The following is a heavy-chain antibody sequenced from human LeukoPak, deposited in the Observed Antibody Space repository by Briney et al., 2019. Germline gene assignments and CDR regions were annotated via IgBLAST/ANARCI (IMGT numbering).Heavy chain of an antibody. D-gene: IGHD3-10*01. Sequence: GASVKVSCKASGYTFTGYYMHWVRQAPGQRLEWMGWINAGNSNTKYSQKFQGRVTITRDTSASTAYMELSSLRSEDTAVYYCVRAQTTMVRGGRAFDIWGQGTMVTVSS. CDR2: INAGNSNT. J-gene: IGHJ3*02. CDR1: GYTFTGYY. CDR3: VRAQTTMVRGGRAFDI. V-gene: IGHV1-3*01.